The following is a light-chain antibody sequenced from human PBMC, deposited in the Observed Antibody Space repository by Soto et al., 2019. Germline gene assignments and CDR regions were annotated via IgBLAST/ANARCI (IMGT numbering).Light chain of an antibody. CDR2: DVS. CDR3: ISYKTISTYV. CDR1: SSDVGGYNY. J-gene: IGLJ1*01. V-gene: IGLV2-14*01. Sequence: QSVLTQPASVSGSPGQSITISCTGTSSDVGGYNYVSWYQQHPGKAPKLMIYDVSNRPSGVSNRFSGSKSGNTASLTISGLQAEDEADYYCISYKTISTYVFGTGTKVTVL.